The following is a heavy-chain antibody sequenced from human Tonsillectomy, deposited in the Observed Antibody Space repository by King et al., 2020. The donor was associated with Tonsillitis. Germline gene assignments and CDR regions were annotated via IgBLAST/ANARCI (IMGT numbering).Heavy chain of an antibody. CDR2: ISGSGGST. Sequence: VQLVESGGGLVQPGGSLRLSCAASGFTFSSYDMSWVRQAQGKGLEWVSGISGSGGSTYYADSVKGRFTISRDNSKNTLSLQMNSLRAEDTAVYYCAKRDYDRSGSSAFDIWGQGTMVTVSS. V-gene: IGHV3-23*04. J-gene: IGHJ3*02. CDR3: AKRDYDRSGSSAFDI. CDR1: GFTFSSYD. D-gene: IGHD3-22*01.